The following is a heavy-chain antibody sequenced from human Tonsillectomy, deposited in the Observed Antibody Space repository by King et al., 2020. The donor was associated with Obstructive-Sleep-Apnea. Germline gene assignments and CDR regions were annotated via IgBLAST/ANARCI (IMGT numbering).Heavy chain of an antibody. CDR3: SRSDIVVVVAKSDY. CDR1: GFTFSSYS. Sequence: VQLVESGGGLVKPGGSLRLSCAASGFTFSSYSMNWVRQAPGKGLEWVSSISSSSSYIYYADSVKGRFTISRDNAKNSLYLQMNSLRAEDTAVYYCSRSDIVVVVAKSDYWGQGTLVTVSS. V-gene: IGHV3-21*01. CDR2: ISSSSSYI. J-gene: IGHJ4*02. D-gene: IGHD2-15*01.